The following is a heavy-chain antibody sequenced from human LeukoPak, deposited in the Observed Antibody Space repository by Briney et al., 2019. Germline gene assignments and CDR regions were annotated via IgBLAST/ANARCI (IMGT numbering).Heavy chain of an antibody. CDR3: ARAFQSLGGLSLPDF. CDR2: IIPIFGTA. Sequence: GASVKVSCKASGGTLSSYAISWVRQAPGQGLEWMGGIIPIFGTANYAQKFQGRVTITADKSTSTAYMELSSLRSEDTAVYYCARAFQSLGGLSLPDFWGQGTLVTVSS. CDR1: GGTLSSYA. D-gene: IGHD3-16*02. V-gene: IGHV1-69*06. J-gene: IGHJ4*02.